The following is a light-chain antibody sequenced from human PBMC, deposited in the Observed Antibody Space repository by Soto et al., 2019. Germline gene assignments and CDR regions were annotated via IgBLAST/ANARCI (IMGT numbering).Light chain of an antibody. CDR1: QSVSSSY. Sequence: EIVLTQSPGTPSLSPGERATLSCRASQSVSSSYLAWYQQKPGQAPRLLSYGASSRATGIPDRFSGSESGTDFTLTISRLEPEDFAVYYCQQYGSSPRTFGQGTKVEIK. CDR3: QQYGSSPRT. V-gene: IGKV3-20*01. J-gene: IGKJ1*01. CDR2: GAS.